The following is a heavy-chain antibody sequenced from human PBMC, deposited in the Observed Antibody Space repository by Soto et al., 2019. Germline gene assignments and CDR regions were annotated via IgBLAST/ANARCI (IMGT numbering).Heavy chain of an antibody. Sequence: AWGSLRLSCAASGFTFSSYWMSWVRQAPGKGLEWVANIKQDGSEKYYVDSVKGRFNISRDNAKNSLYLQMNSLRAEDTAVYYCARINLYDFWSGCIFDYWCQGNLVTVSS. V-gene: IGHV3-7*03. CDR2: IKQDGSEK. D-gene: IGHD3-3*01. CDR1: GFTFSSYW. CDR3: ARINLYDFWSGCIFDY. J-gene: IGHJ4*02.